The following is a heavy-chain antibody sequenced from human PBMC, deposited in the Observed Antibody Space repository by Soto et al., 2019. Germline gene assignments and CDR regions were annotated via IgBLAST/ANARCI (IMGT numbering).Heavy chain of an antibody. J-gene: IGHJ6*03. D-gene: IGHD5-12*01. Sequence: ASVKVSCKVSGYTLTELSMHWVRQAPGKGLEWMGGFDPEDGETVYAQKFQGRVTMTEDTSTDTAYMELSSLRSEDTAVYYCATPFYSGYGNYMDVWGKGTTVTVS. CDR1: GYTLTELS. CDR2: FDPEDGET. V-gene: IGHV1-24*01. CDR3: ATPFYSGYGNYMDV.